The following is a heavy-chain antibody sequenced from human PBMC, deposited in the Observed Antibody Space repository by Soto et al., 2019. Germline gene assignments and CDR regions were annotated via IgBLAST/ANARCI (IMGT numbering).Heavy chain of an antibody. J-gene: IGHJ5*01. D-gene: IGHD6-25*01. CDR3: TRDASRESSARGWFDS. Sequence: SXGCLRLTFAASGFTFRSFPMNWVRQAPGKGLEWVSTISSNSAYIYYTDALRGRFTISRDNAKNSLHLQMNSLRAEDTAVYYCTRDASRESSARGWFDSWGPGTLVTVSS. CDR2: ISSNSAYI. V-gene: IGHV3-21*01. CDR1: GFTFRSFP.